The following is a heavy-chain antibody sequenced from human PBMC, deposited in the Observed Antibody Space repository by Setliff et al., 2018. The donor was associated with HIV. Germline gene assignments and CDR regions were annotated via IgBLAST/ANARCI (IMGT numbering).Heavy chain of an antibody. Sequence: GASVKVSCKASGGTFRSHEISWVRQAPGQGLEWMGGIVPILNTGNYAPKFQGRVTITADESTTTAYMELRGMRSDDTAVYYCARVYCSGGSCFTFDYWGQGTLVTV. CDR1: GGTFRSHE. V-gene: IGHV1-69*13. CDR2: IVPILNTG. J-gene: IGHJ4*02. CDR3: ARVYCSGGSCFTFDY. D-gene: IGHD2-15*01.